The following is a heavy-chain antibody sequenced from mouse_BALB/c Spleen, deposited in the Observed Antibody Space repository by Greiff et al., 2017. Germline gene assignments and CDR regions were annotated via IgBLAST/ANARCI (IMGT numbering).Heavy chain of an antibody. Sequence: DVKLVESGGGLVQPGGSRKLSCAASGFTFSSFGMHWVRQAPEKGLEWVAYISSGSSTIYYADTVKGRFTISRDNPKNTLFLQMTSLRSEDTAMYYCARYDYDRDYYAMDYWGQGTSVTVSS. V-gene: IGHV5-17*02. CDR3: ARYDYDRDYYAMDY. D-gene: IGHD2-4*01. CDR2: ISSGSSTI. J-gene: IGHJ4*01. CDR1: GFTFSSFG.